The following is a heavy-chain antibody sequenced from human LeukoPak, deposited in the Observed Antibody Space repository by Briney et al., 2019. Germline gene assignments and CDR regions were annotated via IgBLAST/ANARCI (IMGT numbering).Heavy chain of an antibody. CDR2: IYYSGST. J-gene: IGHJ4*02. CDR3: VREDSSGYKY. D-gene: IGHD3-22*01. CDR1: GGSISSYY. Sequence: SETLSLTCTVSGGSISSYYWSWIRQPPGKGLEWIGYIYYSGSTNYNPSLKSRVTISVDTSKNQFSLKLSSVTAADTAVYYCVREDSSGYKYWGQGTLVTVSS. V-gene: IGHV4-59*01.